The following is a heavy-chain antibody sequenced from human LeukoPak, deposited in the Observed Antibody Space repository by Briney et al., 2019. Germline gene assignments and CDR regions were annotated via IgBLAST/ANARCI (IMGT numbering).Heavy chain of an antibody. CDR3: ARQGNSVRYFDL. CDR2: IYYSGST. Sequence: SQTLSLTCTVSGGSISSGDYYWSWIRQPPGKGLEWIGSIYYSGSTYYNPSLKSRVTISVDTSKNQFSPKLSSVTAADTAVYYCARQGNSVRYFDLWGRGTLVTVSS. J-gene: IGHJ2*01. D-gene: IGHD1-1*01. V-gene: IGHV4-30-2*03. CDR1: GGSISSGDYY.